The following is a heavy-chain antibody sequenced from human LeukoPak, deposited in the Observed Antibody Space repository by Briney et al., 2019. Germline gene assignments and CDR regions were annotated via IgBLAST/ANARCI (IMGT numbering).Heavy chain of an antibody. J-gene: IGHJ6*02. D-gene: IGHD3-9*01. CDR2: IWYDGNNK. CDR1: GFTFNSYG. Sequence: GRSLRLSCVASGFTFNSYGIHWVRQAPGKGLEWVAVIWYDGNNKYYADSVKGRFTISRDNSKNTLYLQMDSLRAEDTAVYYCARGLHYNILTGGVDVWGQGTTVIVSS. CDR3: ARGLHYNILTGGVDV. V-gene: IGHV3-33*01.